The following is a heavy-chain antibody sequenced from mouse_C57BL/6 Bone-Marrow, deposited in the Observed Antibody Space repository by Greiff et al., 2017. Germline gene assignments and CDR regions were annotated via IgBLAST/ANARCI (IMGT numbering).Heavy chain of an antibody. V-gene: IGHV1-81*01. Sequence: QVQLQQPGAELVKPGASVKLSCKASGYTFTSYWMHWVKQRTGQGLEWIGEIYPRSGNTYYNEKFKGKATLTADKSSSTAYMGLRSLTSEDSAVYVCARQRLRKRGYAMDYWGQGTSVTVSS. CDR3: ARQRLRKRGYAMDY. CDR2: IYPRSGNT. J-gene: IGHJ4*01. D-gene: IGHD1-1*01. CDR1: GYTFTSYW.